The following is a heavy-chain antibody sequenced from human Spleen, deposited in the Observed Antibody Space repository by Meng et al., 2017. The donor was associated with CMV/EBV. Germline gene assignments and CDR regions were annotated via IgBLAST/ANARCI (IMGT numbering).Heavy chain of an antibody. Sequence: ASVKVSCKASGYTFTNYGISGVRQAPGQGLEWMGWISAYNGNTNYAQKPQGRVTMTTDTSTSTAYMELRNLRSDDTAVYYCARDSRGGYSSTGSLDYWGQGTLVTVSS. J-gene: IGHJ4*02. CDR1: GYTFTNYG. CDR2: ISAYNGNT. CDR3: ARDSRGGYSSTGSLDY. D-gene: IGHD6-19*01. V-gene: IGHV1-18*01.